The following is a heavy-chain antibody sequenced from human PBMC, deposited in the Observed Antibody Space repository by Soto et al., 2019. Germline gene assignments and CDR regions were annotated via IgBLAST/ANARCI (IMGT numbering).Heavy chain of an antibody. CDR1: GYTFTSYG. J-gene: IGHJ4*02. CDR2: ISAHNGNT. Sequence: ASVKVSCKASGYTFTSYGISWVRQAPGQGLEWMRWISAHNGNTNYAQKFQGRVTMTTDTSTSTAYMELRSLRSDDTAVYYCARALGKYYNFWSGYSTQFDYWGQGSVVTVSS. D-gene: IGHD3-3*01. CDR3: ARALGKYYNFWSGYSTQFDY. V-gene: IGHV1-18*01.